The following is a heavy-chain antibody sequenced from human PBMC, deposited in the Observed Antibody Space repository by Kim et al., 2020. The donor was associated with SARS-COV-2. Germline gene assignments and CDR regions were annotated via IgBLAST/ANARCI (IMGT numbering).Heavy chain of an antibody. CDR3: GRDLYGANDY. Sequence: GGSLRLSCAASGFIVSNYGMSWVRQAPGKGLEWVANIQQDGNTKYYLDSVKGRFTISRDHAKNSRYLQMNSLRVEDAALYYCGRDLYGANDYWGQGALVTVSS. D-gene: IGHD3-16*01. CDR1: GFIVSNYG. CDR2: IQQDGNTK. V-gene: IGHV3-7*01. J-gene: IGHJ4*01.